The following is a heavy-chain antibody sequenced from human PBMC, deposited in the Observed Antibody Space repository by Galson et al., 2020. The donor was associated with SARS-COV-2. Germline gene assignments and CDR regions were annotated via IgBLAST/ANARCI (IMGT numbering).Heavy chain of an antibody. Sequence: SQTLSLTCAVYGESFSPNYWNWVRQTPGRALEWIGEITHDGKPSYNASLQSRLTISVDTSKNQFSLNLRSVTAADTAIYYCARARPSRSGFYYYYHMDVWSRGTTVTVSS. CDR2: ITHDGKP. J-gene: IGHJ6*03. V-gene: IGHV4-34*01. CDR1: GESFSPNY. D-gene: IGHD3-3*01. CDR3: ARARPSRSGFYYYYHMDV.